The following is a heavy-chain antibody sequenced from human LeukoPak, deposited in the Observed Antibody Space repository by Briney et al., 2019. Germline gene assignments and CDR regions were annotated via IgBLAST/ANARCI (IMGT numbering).Heavy chain of an antibody. Sequence: QAGGSLRLSCAASGFTFSSYAMSWVRQAPGKGLEWVSAISGSGGSTYYADSVKGRFTISRDNSKNTLYLQMNSLRAEDTAVYYCAKDSPYYYDSSGYSGYWGQGTLVTVSS. D-gene: IGHD3-22*01. CDR2: ISGSGGST. J-gene: IGHJ4*02. CDR3: AKDSPYYYDSSGYSGY. CDR1: GFTFSSYA. V-gene: IGHV3-23*01.